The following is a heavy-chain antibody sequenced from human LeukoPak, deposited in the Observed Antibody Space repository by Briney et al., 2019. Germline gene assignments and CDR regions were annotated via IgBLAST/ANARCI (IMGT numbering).Heavy chain of an antibody. CDR2: ISSSSSYI. CDR3: ARGIAVAGTGYYYGMDV. D-gene: IGHD6-19*01. Sequence: PGGTPRLSCAASGFTFSSYSMNWVRQPPGKGLEWVSSISSSSSYIYYADSVKGRFTISRDNAKNSLYVEMNGLRAEDTVVYYCARGIAVAGTGYYYGMDVWGQGTTVTVSS. CDR1: GFTFSSYS. J-gene: IGHJ6*02. V-gene: IGHV3-21*01.